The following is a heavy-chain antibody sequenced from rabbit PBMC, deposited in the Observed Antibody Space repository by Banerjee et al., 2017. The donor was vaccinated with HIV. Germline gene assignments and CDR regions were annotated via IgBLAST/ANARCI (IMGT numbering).Heavy chain of an antibody. CDR3: ARGNADISYSMNL. CDR2: INTSTGNT. J-gene: IGHJ4*01. V-gene: IGHV1S45*01. D-gene: IGHD8-1*01. Sequence: QEQLEESGGDLVKPEGSLTLTCTASGFSFSNKCVMCWVRQAPGKGLEWIACINTSTGNTVYASWAKGRFTLSKTSSTTVTLQMTSLTAADTATYFCARGNADISYSMNLWGQGTLVTVS. CDR1: GFSFSNKCV.